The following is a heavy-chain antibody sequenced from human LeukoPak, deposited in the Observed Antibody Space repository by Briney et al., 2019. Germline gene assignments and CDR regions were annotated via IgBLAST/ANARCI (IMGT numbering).Heavy chain of an antibody. J-gene: IGHJ4*02. V-gene: IGHV3-7*01. CDR2: IKLDGSDK. CDR1: GFTFNNYW. Sequence: GWSMRLSWASSGFTFNNYWMTLVHKAPGKGLEGLANIKLDGSDKFYVGSVTGRLTISRDNAKNSLYLQMNSLSGEDTAVYYCETYLRSGPIDSWGQGTLVTVSS. CDR3: ETYLRSGPIDS. D-gene: IGHD2/OR15-2a*01.